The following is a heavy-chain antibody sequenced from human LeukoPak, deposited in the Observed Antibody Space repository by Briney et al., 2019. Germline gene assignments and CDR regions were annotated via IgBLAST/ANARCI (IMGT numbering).Heavy chain of an antibody. CDR1: GSPISSGDY. V-gene: IGHV4-38-2*02. CDR3: ARSTSGNWFDT. Sequence: PSETLSLSCTVSGSPISSGDYWGWIRPPPGKGLWWIGSLYNSVRTHYNPSFKSRVTMSVDTSKNQFSLKLRFVTDADTAVYYCARSTSGNWFDTWSQGTLVTVS. CDR2: LYNSVRT. J-gene: IGHJ5*02.